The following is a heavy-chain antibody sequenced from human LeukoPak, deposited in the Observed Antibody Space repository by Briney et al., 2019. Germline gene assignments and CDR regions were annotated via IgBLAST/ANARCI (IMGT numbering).Heavy chain of an antibody. Sequence: GGSLRLSCSASGFTFNTYAMHWVCQAPGKGLQFVSSVNADGSHTYYADSVKGRFTISRDNSKNTLSLQMSSVRAEDTAVYYCVKGWKYSGDWYDSWGQGTLVTVSS. CDR2: VNADGSHT. CDR1: GFTFNTYA. V-gene: IGHV3-64D*09. J-gene: IGHJ5*01. CDR3: VKGWKYSGDWYDS. D-gene: IGHD5-12*01.